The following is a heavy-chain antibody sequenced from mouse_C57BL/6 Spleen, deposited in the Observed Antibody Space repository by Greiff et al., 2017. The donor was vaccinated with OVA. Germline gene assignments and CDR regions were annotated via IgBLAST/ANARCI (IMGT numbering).Heavy chain of an antibody. J-gene: IGHJ3*01. Sequence: EVHLVESGGGLVQPKGSLKLSCAASVFSFNTYAMNWVRQAPGTGLEWVARIRSKSNNYATYYADSVKDRFTISRDDSESMLYLQMNNSTTEDTAMYYGVSSDDPLYGSSPFAYWGQGTLVTVSA. V-gene: IGHV10-1*01. D-gene: IGHD1-1*01. CDR2: IRSKSNNYAT. CDR3: VSSDDPLYGSSPFAY. CDR1: VFSFNTYA.